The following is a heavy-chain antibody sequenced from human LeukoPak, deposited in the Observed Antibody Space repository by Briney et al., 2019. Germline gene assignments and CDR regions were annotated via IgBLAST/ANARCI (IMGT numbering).Heavy chain of an antibody. J-gene: IGHJ6*03. CDR1: GFTFSNAW. CDR2: IKSKTDGGTT. CDR3: TTAFVVVPGGYYYYMDV. Sequence: PGGSLRLSCAASGFTFSNAWMSWVRQAPGKGLEWVGRIKSKTDGGTTDYAAPVKGRFTISRDDSKNTLYLQMNSLKTEDTAVYYCTTAFVVVPGGYYYYMDVWGKGTTVTVSS. D-gene: IGHD2-2*01. V-gene: IGHV3-15*01.